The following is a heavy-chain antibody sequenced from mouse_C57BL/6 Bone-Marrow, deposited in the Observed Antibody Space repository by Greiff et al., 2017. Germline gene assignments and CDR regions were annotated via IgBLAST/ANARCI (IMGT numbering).Heavy chain of an antibody. D-gene: IGHD1-1*01. CDR1: GFTFSSYA. V-gene: IGHV5-4*03. CDR3: ARRGYYGSSLYYYAMDY. CDR2: ISDGGSYT. J-gene: IGHJ4*01. Sequence: DVKLVESGGGLVKPGGSLKLSCAASGFTFSSYAMSWVRQTPEKRLEWVATISDGGSYTYYPDNVKGRFTISRDNAKNNLYLQMSHLKSEDTAMYYCARRGYYGSSLYYYAMDYWGQGTSVTVSS.